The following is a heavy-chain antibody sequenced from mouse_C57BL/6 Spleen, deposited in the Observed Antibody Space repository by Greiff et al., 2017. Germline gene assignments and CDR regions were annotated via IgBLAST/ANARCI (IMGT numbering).Heavy chain of an antibody. CDR2: IDPEDGET. CDR1: GFNIKDYY. Sequence: EVQLQQSGAELVKPGASVKLSCTASGFNIKDYYMHWVKQRTEQGLEWIGRIDPEDGETKYAPKFQGKATITADTSSNTAYLQLSSLTSEDTAVYYCASLRTTVVPEGYFDVWGTGTTVTVSS. D-gene: IGHD1-1*01. V-gene: IGHV14-2*01. J-gene: IGHJ1*03. CDR3: ASLRTTVVPEGYFDV.